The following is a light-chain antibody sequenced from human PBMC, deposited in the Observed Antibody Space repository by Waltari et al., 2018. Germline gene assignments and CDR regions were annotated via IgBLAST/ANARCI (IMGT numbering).Light chain of an antibody. CDR3: QQFNTGYS. J-gene: IGKJ2*01. Sequence: EIVMTQSPVTLSVSPGEAATLSCRANRAIANNLAWYQQKPGQPLRLLIYDASTRATGIPARFSGSWSGAEFTFTITSLQSEDSAVYFCQQFNTGYSFGQGTKLEIK. CDR2: DAS. CDR1: RAIANN. V-gene: IGKV3-15*01.